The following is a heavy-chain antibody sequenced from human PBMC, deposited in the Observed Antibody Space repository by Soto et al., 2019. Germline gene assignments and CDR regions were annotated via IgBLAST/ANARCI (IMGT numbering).Heavy chain of an antibody. D-gene: IGHD5-18*01. CDR2: IYPGDSDT. J-gene: IGHJ6*02. Sequence: PGESLKISCKGSGYSFTSYWIVWVRQMPGKGLEWMGIIYPGDSDTRYSPSFQGQVTISADKSISTAYLQWSSLKASDTAMYYCARLDTAMDASYYGMEVWGQGTTVTVSS. CDR1: GYSFTSYW. CDR3: ARLDTAMDASYYGMEV. V-gene: IGHV5-51*01.